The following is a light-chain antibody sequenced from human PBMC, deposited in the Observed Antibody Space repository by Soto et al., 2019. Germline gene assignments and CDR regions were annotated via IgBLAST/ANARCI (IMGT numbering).Light chain of an antibody. CDR2: EVS. J-gene: IGLJ2*01. CDR1: SSDVGAYNY. CDR3: SSYTSSNTLV. Sequence: QSALTQPASVSGSPGQSITISCTGTSSDVGAYNYVSWYQQHPVKAPKLMIFEVSDRPSGVSNRFSGSKSGNTASLTISGLQAEDEADYYCSSYTSSNTLVFGGGTQLTVL. V-gene: IGLV2-14*01.